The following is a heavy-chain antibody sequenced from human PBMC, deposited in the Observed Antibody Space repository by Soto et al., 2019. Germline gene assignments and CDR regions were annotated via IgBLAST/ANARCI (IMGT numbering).Heavy chain of an antibody. D-gene: IGHD1-26*01. V-gene: IGHV4-59*01. Sequence: PSETLSFTCTVSGGSISSYYWSWIRQPPGKGLEWIGYIYYSGSTNYNPSLKSRVTISVDTSKNQFPLKLSSVTAADTAVYYCARVLSGSSLFDYWGQGTLVTVSS. J-gene: IGHJ4*02. CDR1: GGSISSYY. CDR3: ARVLSGSSLFDY. CDR2: IYYSGST.